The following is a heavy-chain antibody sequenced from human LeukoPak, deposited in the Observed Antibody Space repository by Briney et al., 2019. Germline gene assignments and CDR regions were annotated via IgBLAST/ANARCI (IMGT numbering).Heavy chain of an antibody. Sequence: SETLSLTCTVSGGSISSYYWSGIRQPAGKGLEWIGRIYSSGSTNYNPSLKSRVTMSVDTSKNQFSLKLSSVTAADTAVYYCARAFSSSWWEYYFDYWGQGTLVTVSS. J-gene: IGHJ4*02. CDR2: IYSSGST. CDR3: ARAFSSSWWEYYFDY. D-gene: IGHD6-13*01. V-gene: IGHV4-4*07. CDR1: GGSISSYY.